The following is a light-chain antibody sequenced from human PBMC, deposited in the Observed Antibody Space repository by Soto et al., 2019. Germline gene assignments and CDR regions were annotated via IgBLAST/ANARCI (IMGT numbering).Light chain of an antibody. CDR2: LNSDGNH. CDR1: SGHSSYA. V-gene: IGLV4-69*01. CDR3: QTWGTDSWL. Sequence: QAVVTQSPSASASLGASVELTCTLSSGHSSYAIAWHQQQPKKGPRYLMMLNSDGNHRKGDGIPDRFSGSSSGAERYLTISNLQSEDEADYYCQTWGTDSWLFGGGTKLTVL. J-gene: IGLJ3*02.